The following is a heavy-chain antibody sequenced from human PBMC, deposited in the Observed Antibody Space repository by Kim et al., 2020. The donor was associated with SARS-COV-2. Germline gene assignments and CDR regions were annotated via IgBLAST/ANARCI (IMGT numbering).Heavy chain of an antibody. CDR2: IYTSGST. CDR3: AREGYSYGYGYYYYYGMDV. V-gene: IGHV4-61*02. CDR1: GGSISSGSYY. D-gene: IGHD5-18*01. J-gene: IGHJ6*02. Sequence: SETLSLTCTVSGGSISSGSYYWSWIRQPAGKGLEWIGRIYTSGSTNYKPSLKSRVTISVDTSKNQFSLKLSSVTAADTAVYYCAREGYSYGYGYYYYYGMDVWGQGTTVTVSS.